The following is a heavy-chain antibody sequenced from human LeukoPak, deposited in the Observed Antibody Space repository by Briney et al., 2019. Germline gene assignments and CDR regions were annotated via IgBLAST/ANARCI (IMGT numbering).Heavy chain of an antibody. Sequence: GASVKVSCKASAYTFTGYYMHWVRQAPGQGLEWMGWINPNSGGTNYAQKLQGRVTMTTDTSTSTAYMELRSLRSDDTAVYFCARGVRGVVGMDVWGQGTTVTVSS. D-gene: IGHD3-10*01. CDR3: ARGVRGVVGMDV. CDR1: AYTFTGYY. J-gene: IGHJ6*02. CDR2: INPNSGGT. V-gene: IGHV1-2*02.